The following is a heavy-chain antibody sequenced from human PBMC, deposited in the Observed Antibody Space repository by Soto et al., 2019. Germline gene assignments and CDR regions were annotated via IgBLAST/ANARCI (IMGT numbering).Heavy chain of an antibody. D-gene: IGHD5-12*01. CDR3: ASGVEMATIWDY. Sequence: SETLSLTCTVSGGSISSSNYYWGWIRQPPGKGLEWIGSIYYSGSTYYNPSLKSRVTISVDTSKNQFSLKLSSVTAADTAVYYCASGVEMATIWDYWGQGTLVTVSS. J-gene: IGHJ4*02. CDR1: GGSISSSNYY. V-gene: IGHV4-39*01. CDR2: IYYSGST.